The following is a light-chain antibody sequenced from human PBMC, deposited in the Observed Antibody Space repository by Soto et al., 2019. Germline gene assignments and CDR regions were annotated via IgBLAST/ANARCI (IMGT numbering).Light chain of an antibody. Sequence: QSVLTQPASVSGYPGQSITISCIGTSSDIGAYNYVSWYQQHPGKVPKLMIYEVTNRPSGLSNRFSGSKSGNTASLTISGLQAEDEADYFCSSYTSTSTLYVFGTGTKVTVL. V-gene: IGLV2-14*01. J-gene: IGLJ1*01. CDR3: SSYTSTSTLYV. CDR2: EVT. CDR1: SSDIGAYNY.